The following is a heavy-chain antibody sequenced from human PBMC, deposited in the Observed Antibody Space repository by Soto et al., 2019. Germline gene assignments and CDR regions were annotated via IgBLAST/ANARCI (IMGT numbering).Heavy chain of an antibody. CDR1: GFTFSSYS. D-gene: IGHD6-6*01. J-gene: IGHJ6*03. V-gene: IGHV3-48*01. CDR2: ISSSSSTI. Sequence: PGGSLRLSCAASGFTFSSYSMNWVRQAPGKGLEWVSYISSSSSTIYYADSVKGRFTISRDNAKNSLYLQMNSLRAEDTVVYYCARDKGAARPYYYYMDVWGKGTTVTVSS. CDR3: ARDKGAARPYYYYMDV.